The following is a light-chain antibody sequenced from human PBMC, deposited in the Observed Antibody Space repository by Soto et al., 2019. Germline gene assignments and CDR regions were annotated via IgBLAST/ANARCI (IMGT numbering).Light chain of an antibody. CDR2: DDS. Sequence: SYELTQPPSVSVAPGQTARITCGGNNIGSKSVHWYQQKPGQAPVMVVYDDSDRPSGSPERFSGSNSGNTATLTISRVEAGDEADYYCQVWDSSSDHPSYVFGTGTKGIVL. CDR3: QVWDSSSDHPSYV. J-gene: IGLJ1*01. V-gene: IGLV3-21*02. CDR1: NIGSKS.